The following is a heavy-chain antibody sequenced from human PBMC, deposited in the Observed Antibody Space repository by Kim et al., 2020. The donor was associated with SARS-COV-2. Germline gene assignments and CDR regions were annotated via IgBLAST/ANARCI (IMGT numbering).Heavy chain of an antibody. CDR3: ARVDFYDSSSWWFDP. J-gene: IGHJ5*02. Sequence: SLKSRVTISVDTSKNQFTLKLSSVTAADTAVYYCARVDFYDSSSWWFDPWGQGTLVTVSS. V-gene: IGHV4-31*02. D-gene: IGHD3-22*01.